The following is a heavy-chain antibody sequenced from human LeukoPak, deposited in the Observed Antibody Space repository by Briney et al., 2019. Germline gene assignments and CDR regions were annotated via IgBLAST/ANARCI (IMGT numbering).Heavy chain of an antibody. Sequence: GRSLRLSCAASGFTFSDYFMHWVRQAPGKGLEWVAVIASDGSHTFYVESVKGRFTISRDNSKNTLYLQMNSLRAEDTAVYFCARERQDTIVHSGAFDIGGQGTMVTVSS. CDR3: ARERQDTIVHSGAFDI. CDR2: IASDGSHT. CDR1: GFTFSDYF. V-gene: IGHV3-30-3*01. J-gene: IGHJ3*02. D-gene: IGHD3-10*01.